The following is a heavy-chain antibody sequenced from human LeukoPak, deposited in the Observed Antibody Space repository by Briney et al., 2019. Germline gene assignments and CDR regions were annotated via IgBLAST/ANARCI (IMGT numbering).Heavy chain of an antibody. V-gene: IGHV1-69*13. J-gene: IGHJ4*02. D-gene: IGHD5-18*01. Sequence: ASVKVSCKATGGTFSSYAISWVRQAPGQGLEWMGGIIPIFGTANYAQKFQGRVTITADESTSTAYMELSSLRSEDTAVYYCAREGDTATAGWGQGTLVTVSS. CDR3: AREGDTATAG. CDR2: IIPIFGTA. CDR1: GGTFSSYA.